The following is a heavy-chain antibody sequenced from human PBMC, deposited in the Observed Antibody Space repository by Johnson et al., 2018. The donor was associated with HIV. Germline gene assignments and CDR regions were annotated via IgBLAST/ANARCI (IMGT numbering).Heavy chain of an antibody. D-gene: IGHD6-19*01. V-gene: IGHV3-30*04. CDR3: AKDVSSGWPVGWRAFDI. Sequence: QVLLVESGGGVVQPGRSLRLSCAASGFTFSSYAMHWVRQAPGKGLEWVAVISYDGSNKYYADSVKGRFTISRDNSKNTLYLQMNSLRAEDTAVYYCAKDVSSGWPVGWRAFDIWGQETMVTVSS. CDR1: GFTFSSYA. CDR2: ISYDGSNK. J-gene: IGHJ3*02.